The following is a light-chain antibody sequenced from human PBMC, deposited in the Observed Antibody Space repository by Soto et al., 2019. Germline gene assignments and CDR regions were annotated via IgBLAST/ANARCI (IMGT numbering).Light chain of an antibody. CDR1: QSISDS. CDR2: DAS. CDR3: QQYNSYSQT. Sequence: DIQMTQSPSTLSASIGDRVTITCRASQSISDSLAWYQQKPGKAPKFLIYDASTLESGVPSRFSGSRSGTEFTLTISSLQPDDFATYYCQQYNSYSQTFGQGTKVDIK. J-gene: IGKJ1*01. V-gene: IGKV1-5*01.